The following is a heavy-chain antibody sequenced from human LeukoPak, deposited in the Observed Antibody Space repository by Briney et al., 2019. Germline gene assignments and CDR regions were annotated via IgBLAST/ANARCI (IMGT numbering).Heavy chain of an antibody. J-gene: IGHJ6*02. D-gene: IGHD2-21*02. CDR3: AKDAYERDGYGDHLRDFMDV. V-gene: IGHV3-30*18. Sequence: GGSLRLSCAGSGFTFSKYGVHWVRQAPGKGLEWVAAMSFDGGYKFYADPVKGRITMSGDTSKNTRYLQMNSLRGEDTAVYYCAKDAYERDGYGDHLRDFMDVWGQGTTVTVSS. CDR2: MSFDGGYK. CDR1: GFTFSKYG.